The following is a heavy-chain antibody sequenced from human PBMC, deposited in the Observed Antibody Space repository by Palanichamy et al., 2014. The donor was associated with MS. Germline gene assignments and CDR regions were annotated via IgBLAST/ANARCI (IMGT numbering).Heavy chain of an antibody. CDR2: VYYTGST. D-gene: IGHD3-3*01. CDR1: GGSISSSNYY. Sequence: QLQLQESGPGLVKPSETLSLTCTVSGGSISSSNYYWGWIRQPPGKGLEWIGSVYYTGSTYYNSSLKSRVTISVDTSKNQFFLKLDSMTAADTAVYYCATIPTYYDSWSGFPEDWFDPWGQGTLVTVSS. CDR3: ATIPTYYDSWSGFPEDWFDP. V-gene: IGHV4-39*01. J-gene: IGHJ5*02.